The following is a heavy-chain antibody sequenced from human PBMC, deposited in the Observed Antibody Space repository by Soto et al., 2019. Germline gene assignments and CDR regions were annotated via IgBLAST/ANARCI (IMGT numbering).Heavy chain of an antibody. CDR3: AKVNSYGPLDYGMDV. Sequence: GGSLRLSCAASGFTFDDYTMHWVRQAPGKGLEWVSLISWDGGSTYYADSVKGRFTISRDNSKNSLYLQMNSLRTEDTALYYCAKVNSYGPLDYGMDVWGQGTTVTVSS. J-gene: IGHJ6*02. CDR1: GFTFDDYT. D-gene: IGHD5-18*01. V-gene: IGHV3-43*01. CDR2: ISWDGGST.